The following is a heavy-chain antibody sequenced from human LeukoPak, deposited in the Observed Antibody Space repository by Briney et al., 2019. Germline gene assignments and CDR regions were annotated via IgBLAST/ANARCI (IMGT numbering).Heavy chain of an antibody. V-gene: IGHV1-2*02. J-gene: IGHJ6*03. D-gene: IGHD1-20*01. CDR2: INPNSGGT. Sequence: GASVKVSCKASGCTFTSYDINWVRQATGQGLEWMGWINPNSGGTNYAQKFQGRVTMTRDTSISTAYMELSRLRSDDTAVYYCARAEYNWNDPYYYCYMDVWGKGTTVTVSS. CDR3: ARAEYNWNDPYYYCYMDV. CDR1: GCTFTSYD.